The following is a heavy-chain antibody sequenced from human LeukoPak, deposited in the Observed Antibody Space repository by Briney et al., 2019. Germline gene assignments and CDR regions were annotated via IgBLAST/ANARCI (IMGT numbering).Heavy chain of an antibody. Sequence: GASVKVSCKASGYTLTSYGISWVRQAPGQGLEWMGWISAYNGNTRYAQELQGRVTMTTDSSTSTAYMELRSLRSDDTAVYYCARGPIIDIVVIPAAADYYHMDVWGKGTTVTVSS. CDR1: GYTLTSYG. CDR3: ARGPIIDIVVIPAAADYYHMDV. V-gene: IGHV1-18*01. J-gene: IGHJ6*03. CDR2: ISAYNGNT. D-gene: IGHD2-2*01.